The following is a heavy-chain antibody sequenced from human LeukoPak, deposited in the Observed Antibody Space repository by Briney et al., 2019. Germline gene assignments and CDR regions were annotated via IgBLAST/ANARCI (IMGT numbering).Heavy chain of an antibody. CDR3: AREVELGDY. CDR2: ISNSSTYI. V-gene: IGHV3-21*01. J-gene: IGHJ4*02. CDR1: GFTFSRHS. D-gene: IGHD1-26*01. Sequence: GGSLTRSCAASGFTFSRHSMNWVRQAPGKGLEWDPYISNSSTYIYYADSVKGRFTISRATATTSLYLQMKRLRAEDTDGYYCAREVELGDYWGQGTLVTDSS.